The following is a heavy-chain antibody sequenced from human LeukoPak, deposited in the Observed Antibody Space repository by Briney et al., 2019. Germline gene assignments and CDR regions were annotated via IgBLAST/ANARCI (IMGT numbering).Heavy chain of an antibody. J-gene: IGHJ6*02. D-gene: IGHD4-23*01. CDR3: AREVATNYYYYYYGMDV. Sequence: GGSLRLSCAASGFTFSSYAMHWVRQAPGKGLEWVAVIWYDGDNKYYADSVKGRFTISRDNSKYTLYLQMSSLRAEDTAVYYCAREVATNYYYYYYGMDVWGQGTTVTVSS. CDR1: GFTFSSYA. V-gene: IGHV3-33*08. CDR2: IWYDGDNK.